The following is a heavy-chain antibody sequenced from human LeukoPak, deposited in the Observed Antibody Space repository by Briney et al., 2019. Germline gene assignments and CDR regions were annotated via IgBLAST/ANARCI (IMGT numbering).Heavy chain of an antibody. Sequence: GGSLRLSCAASGFTFSSYAMHWVRQAPGKGLEWVAVISYDGSNKYYADSVKGRFTISRDNSKNTLYLQMNSLRAEDTAVYYCARATIVVVINFDYWGQGTLVTASS. D-gene: IGHD3-22*01. J-gene: IGHJ4*02. V-gene: IGHV3-30-3*01. CDR3: ARATIVVVINFDY. CDR1: GFTFSSYA. CDR2: ISYDGSNK.